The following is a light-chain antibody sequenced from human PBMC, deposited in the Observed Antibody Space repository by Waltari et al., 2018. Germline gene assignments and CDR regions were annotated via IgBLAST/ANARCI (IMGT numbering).Light chain of an antibody. J-gene: IGKJ1*01. V-gene: IGKV1-5*03. Sequence: DIQMTQSPSTLSASVGDRVTITCRASQSISSWLAWCQQKPGKAPKLLIYKASSLESGVPSRFSGSGSGTEFTLTIISLQPDDFATYYCQQYNSYTWTFGQGTKVEIK. CDR1: QSISSW. CDR2: KAS. CDR3: QQYNSYTWT.